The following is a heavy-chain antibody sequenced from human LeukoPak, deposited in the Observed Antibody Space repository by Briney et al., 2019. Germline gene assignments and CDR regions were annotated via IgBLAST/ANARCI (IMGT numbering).Heavy chain of an antibody. CDR2: ISAYNGNT. V-gene: IGHV1-18*01. Sequence: ASVKVSCKASGYTFTSYGISWMRQAPGQGLEWMGWISAYNGNTNYAQKLQGRVTMTTDTSTSTAYMELRSLRSDDTAVYYCARERYYDFWSGYYFSFGNWFDPWGQGTLVTVSS. CDR3: ARERYYDFWSGYYFSFGNWFDP. J-gene: IGHJ5*02. D-gene: IGHD3-3*01. CDR1: GYTFTSYG.